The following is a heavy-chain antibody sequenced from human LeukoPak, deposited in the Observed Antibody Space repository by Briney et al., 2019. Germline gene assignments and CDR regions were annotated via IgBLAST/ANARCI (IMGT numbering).Heavy chain of an antibody. J-gene: IGHJ4*02. V-gene: IGHV3-53*01. D-gene: IGHD2-21*02. CDR3: ARGRFSDPDDY. CDR2: IYSGGAT. Sequence: GGSLRLSCAVSEFSVSSNYMNWVRQAPGKGLEWVSVIYSGGATYYADSVRGRFTISRDNSKNMVSLQMTSLGAEDTAVYYCARGRFSDPDDYWGQGTLVTVSS. CDR1: EFSVSSNY.